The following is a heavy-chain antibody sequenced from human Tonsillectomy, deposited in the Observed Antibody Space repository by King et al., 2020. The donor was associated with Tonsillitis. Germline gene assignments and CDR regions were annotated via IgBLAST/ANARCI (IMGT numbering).Heavy chain of an antibody. D-gene: IGHD1-26*01. CDR1: GGSISSGTSY. CDR3: GRETVGAKGGFDY. CDR2: IYYSGNT. J-gene: IGHJ4*02. Sequence: MQLQESGPGLVKPSQTLSLTCTVSGGSISSGTSYWSWIRQHPGKGLEWIGYIYYSGNTDYNPSLKSRVTMSVDTSKNQFSLKLSSATAADTAVYYCGRETVGAKGGFDYWGQGTLVTVSS. V-gene: IGHV4-31*03.